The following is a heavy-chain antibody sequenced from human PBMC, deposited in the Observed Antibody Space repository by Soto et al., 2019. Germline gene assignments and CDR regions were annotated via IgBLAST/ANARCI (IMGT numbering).Heavy chain of an antibody. Sequence: GGSLRLSCAASGFTFSTYAMSWVRQAPGKGLEWVSTLSGSGGTIYYADSVKGRFTISRDNAKNSLYLQMNSLRAEDTALYYCAKSSSGRNFDYWGQGTLVTVSS. V-gene: IGHV3-23*01. CDR1: GFTFSTYA. D-gene: IGHD3-10*01. J-gene: IGHJ4*02. CDR2: LSGSGGTI. CDR3: AKSSSGRNFDY.